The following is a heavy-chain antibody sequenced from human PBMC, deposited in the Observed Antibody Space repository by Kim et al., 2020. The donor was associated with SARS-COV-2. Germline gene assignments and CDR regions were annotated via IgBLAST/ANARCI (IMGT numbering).Heavy chain of an antibody. V-gene: IGHV4-39*01. J-gene: IGHJ4*02. CDR1: GGSISSSSYY. CDR2: IYYSGST. CDR3: ARQAAMITFGGVIVSFFDY. D-gene: IGHD3-16*02. Sequence: SETLSLTCTVSGGSISSSSYYWGWIRQPPGKGLEWIGSIYYSGSTYYNPSLKSRVTISVDTSKNQFSLKLSSVTAADTAVCYCARQAAMITFGGVIVSFFDYWGQGTLVTVSS.